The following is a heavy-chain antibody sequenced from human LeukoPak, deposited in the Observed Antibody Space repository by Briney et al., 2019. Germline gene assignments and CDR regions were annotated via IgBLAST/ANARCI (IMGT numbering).Heavy chain of an antibody. CDR3: ARQEANYYGSGKIDY. CDR2: IYPGDSDT. Sequence: GESLKISCKGSGYSFTSYWIGWVRQMPGKGLEWMGIIYPGDSDTRYSPSFQGQVTMSADKSITTAYLQWSSLKASDTAMYYCARQEANYYGSGKIDYWGQGTLVTVSS. D-gene: IGHD3-10*01. V-gene: IGHV5-51*01. CDR1: GYSFTSYW. J-gene: IGHJ4*02.